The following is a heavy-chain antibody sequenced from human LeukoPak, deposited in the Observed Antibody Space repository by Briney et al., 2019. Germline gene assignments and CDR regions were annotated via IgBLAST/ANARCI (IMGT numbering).Heavy chain of an antibody. Sequence: SETLSLTCAVYGGSFSGYYWSWIRQPPGKGLEWNGEINHSGSTNDNPSLKRRLNISVDTSKNQFSLKLSSVTAADTAVYYCARTRYGGYCSSTSCKRSWFDPWGQGTLVTVSS. D-gene: IGHD2-2*01. V-gene: IGHV4-34*01. CDR1: GGSFSGYY. J-gene: IGHJ5*02. CDR3: ARTRYGGYCSSTSCKRSWFDP. CDR2: INHSGST.